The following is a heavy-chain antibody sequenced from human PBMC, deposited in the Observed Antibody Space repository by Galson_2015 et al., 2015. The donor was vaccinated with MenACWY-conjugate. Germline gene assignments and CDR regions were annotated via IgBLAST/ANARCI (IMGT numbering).Heavy chain of an antibody. CDR2: IYPYDSDT. CDR1: GYSFINYW. CDR3: ARRSLGAPDY. J-gene: IGHJ4*02. Sequence: QSGAEVKKPGESLKIFCKASGYSFINYWIVWVRQMPGKGLESMGIIYPYDSDTRYNPSFQGQVNISADKSINTAYLHWSSLKASDTATYYCARRSLGAPDYWGQGTLVTVSS. D-gene: IGHD3-16*02. V-gene: IGHV5-51*01.